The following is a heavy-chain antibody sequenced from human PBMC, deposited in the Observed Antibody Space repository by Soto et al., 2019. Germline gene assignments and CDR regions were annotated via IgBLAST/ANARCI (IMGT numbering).Heavy chain of an antibody. CDR2: INHSGST. CDR1: GGSFSGYY. Sequence: SETLSLTCAVYGGSFSGYYWSWIRQPPGKGLEWIGEINHSGSTNYNPSLKSRVTISVDTSKNQFSLKLSSVTAADTAVYYCARRGYSSSWAEPYYYYGMDVWGQGTTVTVS. V-gene: IGHV4-34*01. J-gene: IGHJ6*02. CDR3: ARRGYSSSWAEPYYYYGMDV. D-gene: IGHD6-13*01.